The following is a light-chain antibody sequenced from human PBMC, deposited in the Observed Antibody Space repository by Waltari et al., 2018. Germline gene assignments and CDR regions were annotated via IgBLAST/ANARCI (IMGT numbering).Light chain of an antibody. CDR3: MQALQTPYT. CDR1: QSLLHSIRKIF. J-gene: IGKJ2*01. CDR2: LGS. Sequence: DIVMTQSPLSLPVTPGEPASISCRSSQSLLHSIRKIFFDWYLQRHSPSPHLLIYLGSNRAYGVPDRFSGSRSGTEFTLKISRVEAEDVGVYYCMQALQTPYTFGQGTKLEIK. V-gene: IGKV2-28*01.